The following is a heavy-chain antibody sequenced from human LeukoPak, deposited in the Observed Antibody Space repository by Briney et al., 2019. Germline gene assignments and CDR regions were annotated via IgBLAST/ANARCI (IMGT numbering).Heavy chain of an antibody. D-gene: IGHD3-22*01. V-gene: IGHV1-18*01. CDR3: ARDSGITMIKYGMDV. Sequence: ASVKVSCKASGYTFTSYGISWVRQAPGQGLEWMGWISAYNGNTNYAQKLQGRVTMTTDTPTSTAYMELRSLRSDDTAVYYCARDSGITMIKYGMDVWGQGTTVTVSS. CDR1: GYTFTSYG. J-gene: IGHJ6*02. CDR2: ISAYNGNT.